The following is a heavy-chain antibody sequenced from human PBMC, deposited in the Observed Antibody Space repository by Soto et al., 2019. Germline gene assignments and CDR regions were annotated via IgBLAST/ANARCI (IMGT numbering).Heavy chain of an antibody. D-gene: IGHD2-8*02. J-gene: IGHJ6*02. V-gene: IGHV3-30*18. CDR1: GFTFSSYG. CDR3: AKDRRGPGKPSGPQSMDV. CDR2: ISYDGSNK. Sequence: AGGSLRLSCAASGFTFSSYGMHWVRQAPGKGLEWVAVISYDGSNKYYADSVKGRFTISRDNSKNTLYLQMNSLRAEDTAVYYCAKDRRGPGKPSGPQSMDVWGQGTTVTVSS.